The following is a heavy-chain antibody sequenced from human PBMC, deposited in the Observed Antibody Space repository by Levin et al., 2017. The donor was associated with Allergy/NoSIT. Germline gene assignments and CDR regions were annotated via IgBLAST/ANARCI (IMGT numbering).Heavy chain of an antibody. J-gene: IGHJ4*02. V-gene: IGHV4-59*01. CDR2: IYYTGST. Sequence: SQTLSLTCTVSGGSIHSYYWSWIRQPPGKGLEWIGYIYYTGSTNYNPSLKSRVTISVDTSKNHFSLKLSSVTAADTAVYYCAREYCTSTSCPFDYWGQGTLVTVSS. CDR1: GGSIHSYY. D-gene: IGHD2-2*01. CDR3: AREYCTSTSCPFDY.